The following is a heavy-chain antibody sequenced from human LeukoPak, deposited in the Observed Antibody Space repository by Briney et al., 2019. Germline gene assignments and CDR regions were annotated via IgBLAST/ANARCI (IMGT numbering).Heavy chain of an antibody. CDR2: MVNSGST. CDR1: ADSSSGISYC. J-gene: IGHJ5*02. Sequence: PSETLSFTCTGAADSSSGISYCWAGLRQSPGKSRGRSGCMVNSGSTLYNPSLKTRVTISLTTSRYYFSRRLNSVTTAVTAQYYCARHKSGHDWHEPWGQGTLVTVSS. D-gene: IGHD1-26*01. V-gene: IGHV4-39*01. CDR3: ARHKSGHDWHEP.